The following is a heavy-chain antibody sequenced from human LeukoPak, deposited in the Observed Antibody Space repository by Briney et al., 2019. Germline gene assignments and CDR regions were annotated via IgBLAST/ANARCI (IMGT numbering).Heavy chain of an antibody. D-gene: IGHD2-8*01. J-gene: IGHJ4*02. CDR3: SRENGAFSPFGY. CDR2: IQSSGTT. V-gene: IGHV4-4*07. Sequence: PSETLSLTCTVSGGSISTYYWSWIRQSAGKGLEWIARIQSSGTTNYNPSLKSRVTVSLDKSKNHLSLNLTSVTAADTAVYYCSRENGAFSPFGYWGQGTLVTVPS. CDR1: GGSISTYY.